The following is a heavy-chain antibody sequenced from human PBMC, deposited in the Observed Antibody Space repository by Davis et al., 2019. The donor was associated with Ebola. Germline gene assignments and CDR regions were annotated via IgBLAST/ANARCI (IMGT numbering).Heavy chain of an antibody. CDR1: GFIFSTYV. CDR2: ISPSDTTT. Sequence: GGSLRLSCSASGFIFSTYVMSWIRQAPGKGLEWISYISPSDTTTYSEDSVKGRFIISRDNAKNTLFLHMNSLRPEDSGAYYCARDLVSGSHGPPGYWGQGTLVAVSS. D-gene: IGHD3-3*01. V-gene: IGHV3-11*04. J-gene: IGHJ4*02. CDR3: ARDLVSGSHGPPGY.